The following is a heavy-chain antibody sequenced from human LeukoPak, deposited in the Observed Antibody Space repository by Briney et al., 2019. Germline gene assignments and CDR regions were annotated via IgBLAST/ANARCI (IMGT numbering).Heavy chain of an antibody. CDR1: GFTFDGYG. D-gene: IGHD3-9*01. CDR3: TKVTDWRTGFDY. J-gene: IGHJ4*02. Sequence: AGGSLRLSCAASGFTFDGYGMYWVRQAPGKGLEWVSGITWNSDDMAYADSVKGRFTLSRDNTKNCLYLQMNSLRVEDTALYYCTKVTDWRTGFDYWGQGTLVTVSS. CDR2: ITWNSDDM. V-gene: IGHV3-9*01.